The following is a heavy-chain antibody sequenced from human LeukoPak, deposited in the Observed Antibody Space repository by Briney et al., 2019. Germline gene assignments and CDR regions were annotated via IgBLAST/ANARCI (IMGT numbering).Heavy chain of an antibody. V-gene: IGHV1-18*01. CDR3: ARSYYYDSSGYYPPDY. CDR1: VYTFTNYG. Sequence: ASVNVSCSASVYTFTNYGISWVRQAPGQGLEWMGWISAYTGKTNYAQSLQGRVTMTTDTSTSTAYMELRSLRSDDTAVYYCARSYYYDSSGYYPPDYWGQGALVTVSS. CDR2: ISAYTGKT. D-gene: IGHD3-22*01. J-gene: IGHJ4*02.